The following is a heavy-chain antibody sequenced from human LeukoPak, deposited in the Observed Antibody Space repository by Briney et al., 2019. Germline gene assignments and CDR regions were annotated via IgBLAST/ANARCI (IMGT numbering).Heavy chain of an antibody. CDR2: ISYDGSNK. CDR3: ARVGEMATIRDAFDI. V-gene: IGHV3-30-3*01. J-gene: IGHJ3*02. CDR1: GFTFSSYA. Sequence: GRSLRLSCAASGFTFSSYAMHWVRQAPGKGLEWVAVISYDGSNKYYADSVKGRFTISRDNSKNTLYLQMNSLRAEDTAVYYCARVGEMATIRDAFDIWGQGTMVTVSS. D-gene: IGHD5-24*01.